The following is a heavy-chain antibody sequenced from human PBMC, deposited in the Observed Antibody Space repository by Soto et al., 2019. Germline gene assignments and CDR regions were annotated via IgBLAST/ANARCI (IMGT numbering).Heavy chain of an antibody. Sequence: GGSLRLSCAASGFTVSSNYMSWVRQAPGKGLEWVSVIYSGGSTYYADSVKGRFTISRDNSKNTLYLQMNSLRAEDTAVYYCARGGYSGSPEYFQHWGQGTLVTVSS. V-gene: IGHV3-53*01. CDR1: GFTVSSNY. D-gene: IGHD1-26*01. CDR2: IYSGGST. J-gene: IGHJ1*01. CDR3: ARGGYSGSPEYFQH.